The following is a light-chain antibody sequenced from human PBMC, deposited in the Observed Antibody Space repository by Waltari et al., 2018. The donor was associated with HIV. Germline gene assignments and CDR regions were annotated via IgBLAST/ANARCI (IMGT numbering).Light chain of an antibody. CDR2: GAS. J-gene: IGKJ1*01. CDR3: QQFAGSVWT. CDR1: QSVSDSY. V-gene: IGKV3-20*01. Sequence: EIVLTQSPGTLSLSPGERATLYCRASQSVSDSYLVWYQQKPGQAPRLLIYGASNGATGIPDRFSGSGSGTDFTLSISRLDPEDFAVYYCQQFAGSVWTFGQGTRVEIK.